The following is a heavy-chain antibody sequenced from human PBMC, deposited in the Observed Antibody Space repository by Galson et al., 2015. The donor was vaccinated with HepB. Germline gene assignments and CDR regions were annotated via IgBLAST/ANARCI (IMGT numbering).Heavy chain of an antibody. CDR1: EGTFSRHA. D-gene: IGHD3-22*01. CDR3: ARATFDYDNSGFYHDGMDV. J-gene: IGHJ6*02. Sequence: SVKVSCKASEGTFSRHAISWVRQAPGQGLEWIGGIIPVFGAANYTQKFQGRVTITADESLTTAYMELTGLTSADTAVYYCARATFDYDNSGFYHDGMDVWGQGTSVIVSS. V-gene: IGHV1-69*13. CDR2: IIPVFGAA.